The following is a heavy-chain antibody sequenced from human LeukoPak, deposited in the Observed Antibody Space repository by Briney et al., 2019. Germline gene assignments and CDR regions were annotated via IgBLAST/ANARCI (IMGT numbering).Heavy chain of an antibody. J-gene: IGHJ4*02. CDR2: IWYDGSNK. D-gene: IGHD3-10*01. CDR1: GFTFSNFG. CDR3: ARDESSGSLHFDY. V-gene: IGHV3-33*01. Sequence: GGSLRLSCAASGFTFSNFGMHWVRQAPGKGLEWVAVIWYDGSNKYYADSVKGRSTISRDNSKNTLYLQMNSLRAEDTAVYFCARDESSGSLHFDYWGQGTLVTVSS.